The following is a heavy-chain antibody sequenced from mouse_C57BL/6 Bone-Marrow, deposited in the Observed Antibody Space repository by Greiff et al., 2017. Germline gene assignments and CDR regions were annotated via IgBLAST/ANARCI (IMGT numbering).Heavy chain of an antibody. CDR3: EETGPWFAY. CDR2: IYPGDGDT. V-gene: IGHV1-82*01. D-gene: IGHD4-1*01. CDR1: GYAFSSSW. Sequence: VKLVESGPELVKPGASVKISCKASGYAFSSSWMNWVKQRPGKGLEWIGRIYPGDGDTNYNGKFKGKATLTADKSSSTAYMQLSSLTSEDSAVYFCEETGPWFAYWGQGTLVTVSA. J-gene: IGHJ3*01.